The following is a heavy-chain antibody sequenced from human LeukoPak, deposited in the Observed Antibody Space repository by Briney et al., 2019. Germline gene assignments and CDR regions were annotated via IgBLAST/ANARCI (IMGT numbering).Heavy chain of an antibody. CDR2: INPSGGST. J-gene: IGHJ4*02. V-gene: IGHV1-46*01. CDR3: ARDLPREDTVDY. CDR1: GYTFTSCY. Sequence: GATVKVSCKASGYTFTSCYMHWVRQAPGQGLEWMGIINPSGGSTSYAQKFQGRVTMTRDTSTSTVYMELSSLRSEDTAVYYCARDLPREDTVDYWGQGTLVTVSS.